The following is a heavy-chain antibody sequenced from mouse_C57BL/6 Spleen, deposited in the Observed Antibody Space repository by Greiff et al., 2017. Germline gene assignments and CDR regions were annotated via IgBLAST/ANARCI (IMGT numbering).Heavy chain of an antibody. D-gene: IGHD1-1*01. CDR3: AREEGLLRYGGY. J-gene: IGHJ2*01. Sequence: EVQLQQSGPELVKPGASVKMSCKASGYTFTDYNMHWVKQSHGKSLEWIGYINPNNGGTSYNQKFKGKATLTVNKSSSTAYMERRSLTSEDAAVYYCAREEGLLRYGGYWGQGTTLTVSS. CDR2: INPNNGGT. CDR1: GYTFTDYN. V-gene: IGHV1-22*01.